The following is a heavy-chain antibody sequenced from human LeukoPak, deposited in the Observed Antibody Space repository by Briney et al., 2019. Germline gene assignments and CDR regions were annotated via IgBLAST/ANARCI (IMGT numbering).Heavy chain of an antibody. V-gene: IGHV3-23*01. Sequence: GGSLRLSCAASGFTFTSYAMSWVRQAPGKGLEWVSSVSGSGGSTYYADSVKGRFTISRDNSKNTLFLQMNSLSVEDTAVYYCARGRPHGNDYWGQGTLVTVSS. CDR3: ARGRPHGNDY. J-gene: IGHJ4*02. CDR1: GFTFTSYA. CDR2: VSGSGGST. D-gene: IGHD4-23*01.